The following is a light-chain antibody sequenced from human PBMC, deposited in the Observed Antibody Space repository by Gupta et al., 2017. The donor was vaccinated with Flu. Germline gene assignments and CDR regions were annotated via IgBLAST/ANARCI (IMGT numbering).Light chain of an antibody. CDR2: EVS. CDR3: SSYTSSSTYV. J-gene: IGLJ1*01. Sequence: QSALTQPVSVSGSPGQSITISCTGTSSDVGGYNYVSWYQQHPGKAPKLMIYEVSNRPSGVSNRFSGSKSGNTASLTIPGLQAEDEADYYCSSYTSSSTYVFGTGTKVTVL. CDR1: SSDVGGYNY. V-gene: IGLV2-14*01.